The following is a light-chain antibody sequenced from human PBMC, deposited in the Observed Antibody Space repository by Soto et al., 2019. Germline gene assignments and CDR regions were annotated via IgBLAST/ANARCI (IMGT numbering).Light chain of an antibody. CDR1: QSISSW. V-gene: IGKV1-5*01. CDR2: DAS. CDR3: QQYNSFSIT. Sequence: DIQMTQSPSTLSASVGDRVTITCRASQSISSWLAWYQQKPGKAPKLLIYDASSLESGVPSRSSGSGSGTEFTLTISSLQPDDLATYYCQQYNSFSITFGQGTRLEIK. J-gene: IGKJ5*01.